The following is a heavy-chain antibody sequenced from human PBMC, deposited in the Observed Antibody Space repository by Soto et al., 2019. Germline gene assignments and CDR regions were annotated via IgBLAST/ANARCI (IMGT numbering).Heavy chain of an antibody. CDR2: ISHSGST. D-gene: IGHD5-12*01. Sequence: SETLSLTCAVNGGSFSDYYWSWVRQPPGKGSEWIGEISHSGSTSYNPSLKSRVTISIDTSKNQFSLKLSSVSAADTAMYYCARGLQRRFGGYKGLGYHGMDVWGQGTTVTVSS. CDR1: GGSFSDYY. J-gene: IGHJ6*02. CDR3: ARGLQRRFGGYKGLGYHGMDV. V-gene: IGHV4-34*01.